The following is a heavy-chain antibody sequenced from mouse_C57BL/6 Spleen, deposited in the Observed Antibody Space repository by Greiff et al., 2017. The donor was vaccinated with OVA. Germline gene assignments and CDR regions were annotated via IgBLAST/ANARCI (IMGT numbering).Heavy chain of an antibody. V-gene: IGHV5-4*01. J-gene: IGHJ4*01. CDR1: GFTFSSYA. D-gene: IGHD2-2*01. CDR3: ARDPYSYGYDDYAMDY. CDR2: ISDGGSYT. Sequence: EVHLVESGGGLVKPGGSLKLSCAASGFTFSSYAMSWVRQTPEKRLEWVATISDGGSYTYYPDNVKGRFTISRDNAKNNLYLQMSHLKSEDTAMYYCARDPYSYGYDDYAMDYWGQGTSVTVSS.